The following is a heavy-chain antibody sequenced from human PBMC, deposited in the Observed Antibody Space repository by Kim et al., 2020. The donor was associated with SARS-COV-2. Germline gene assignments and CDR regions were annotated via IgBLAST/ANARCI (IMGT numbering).Heavy chain of an antibody. V-gene: IGHV4-34*01. CDR1: GGSFSGYY. D-gene: IGHD3-3*01. J-gene: IGHJ4*02. CDR2: INHSGST. CDR3: ARGGREYYDFWSGYFSRAFDY. Sequence: SQTLSLTCAVYGGSFSGYYWSWIRQPPGKGLEWIGEINHSGSTNYNPSLKSRVTISVDTSKNQFSLKLSSVTAADTAVYYCARGGREYYDFWSGYFSRAFDYWGQGTLVTVSS.